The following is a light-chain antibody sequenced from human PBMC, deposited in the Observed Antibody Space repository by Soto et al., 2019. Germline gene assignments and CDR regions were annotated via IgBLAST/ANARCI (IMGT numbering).Light chain of an antibody. J-gene: IGKJ4*01. Sequence: DIQMTQSPSSLSASVGDRVTITCRASQSIDKYVNWYQQKPGKGPNLLIYAASNLRTGVPSRFSGSGSGTDFTLTISSLLPEDFATYFCQQSYSIPSLTFGGGTKVDIK. V-gene: IGKV1-39*01. CDR1: QSIDKY. CDR2: AAS. CDR3: QQSYSIPSLT.